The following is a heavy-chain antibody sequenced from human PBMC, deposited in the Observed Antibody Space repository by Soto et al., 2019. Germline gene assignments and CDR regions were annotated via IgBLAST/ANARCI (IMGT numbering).Heavy chain of an antibody. V-gene: IGHV4-59*01. Sequence: SETLSLTCTVSGGSINSYCWSWIRQPPGKGLEWIAYIFDSGNANYNPSLKSRVTISVDTSKNQFSLKLSSVTAADTAVYYCARDFYDSSGYTPFDPWGQGTLVTVSS. D-gene: IGHD3-22*01. CDR2: IFDSGNA. J-gene: IGHJ5*02. CDR3: ARDFYDSSGYTPFDP. CDR1: GGSINSYC.